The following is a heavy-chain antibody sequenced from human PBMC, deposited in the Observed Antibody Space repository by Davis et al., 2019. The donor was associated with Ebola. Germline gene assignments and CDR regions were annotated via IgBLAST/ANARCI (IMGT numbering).Heavy chain of an antibody. V-gene: IGHV3-23*01. CDR2: ISGSGGST. D-gene: IGHD6-19*01. J-gene: IGHJ5*02. CDR1: GFTFSSYA. CDR3: ARGRLGQGWFDP. Sequence: GGSLRLSCAASGFTFSSYAMSWVRQAPGKGLEWVSAISGSGGSTYYADSVKGRFTISRDNSKNTLYLQMNSLRAEDTAVYYCARGRLGQGWFDPWGQGTLVTVSS.